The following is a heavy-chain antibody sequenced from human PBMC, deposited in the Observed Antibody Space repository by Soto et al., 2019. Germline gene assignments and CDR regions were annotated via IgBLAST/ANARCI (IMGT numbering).Heavy chain of an antibody. CDR3: ARFPLGAKYYYYYGMDV. V-gene: IGHV4-34*01. J-gene: IGHJ6*02. CDR1: GGSFSGYY. Sequence: PSETLSLTCAVYGGSFSGYYWSWIRQPPGKGLEWIGEINHSGSTNYNPSLKSRVTISVDTSKNQFSLKLSSVTAADTAVYYCARFPLGAKYYYYYGMDVWGQGTTVTVSS. CDR2: INHSGST.